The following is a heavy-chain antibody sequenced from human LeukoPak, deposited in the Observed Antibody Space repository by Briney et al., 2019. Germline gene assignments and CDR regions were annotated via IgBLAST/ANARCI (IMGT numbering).Heavy chain of an antibody. CDR2: ISAYNGNT. J-gene: IGHJ4*02. Sequence: ASVKVSCKASGYTFTSYGIIWVRQAPGQGLEWMGWISAYNGNTNYAQKLQGRVTMTTDTSTSTAYMELRSLRSDNTAVYYCARDIGDYVWGSYRSTYFDYWGQGTLVTVSS. CDR1: GYTFTSYG. D-gene: IGHD3-16*02. CDR3: ARDIGDYVWGSYRSTYFDY. V-gene: IGHV1-18*01.